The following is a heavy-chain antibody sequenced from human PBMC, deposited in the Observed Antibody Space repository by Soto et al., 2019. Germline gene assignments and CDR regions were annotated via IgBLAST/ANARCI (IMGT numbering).Heavy chain of an antibody. D-gene: IGHD3-9*01. Sequence: SETLSLTCTVSGGSVSSGSYYWSWIRQPPGKGLEWIGYIYYSGSTNYNPSLKSRVTISVDTSKNQFSLKLSSVTAADTAVYYCAREVLSGLYYDILTGLNYFDYWGQGTLVTVS. CDR3: AREVLSGLYYDILTGLNYFDY. CDR1: GGSVSSGSYY. CDR2: IYYSGST. J-gene: IGHJ4*02. V-gene: IGHV4-61*01.